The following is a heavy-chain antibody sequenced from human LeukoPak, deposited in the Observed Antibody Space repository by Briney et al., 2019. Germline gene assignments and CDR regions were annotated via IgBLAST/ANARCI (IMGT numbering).Heavy chain of an antibody. D-gene: IGHD2-2*01. Sequence: PSETLSLTCAVYGGSFSGYYWSWIRQPPGKGLEWIGEINHSGSTNYNPSLKSRVTISVDTSKNQFSLKLSSVTAADTAVYYCARGSSYCSSTSCKGYYFDYWGQGTLVTVSS. J-gene: IGHJ4*02. CDR2: INHSGST. CDR3: ARGSSYCSSTSCKGYYFDY. V-gene: IGHV4-34*01. CDR1: GGSFSGYY.